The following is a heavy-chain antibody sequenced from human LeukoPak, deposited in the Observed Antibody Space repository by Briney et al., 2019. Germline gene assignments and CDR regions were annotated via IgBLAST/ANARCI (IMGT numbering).Heavy chain of an antibody. CDR1: GGTFSSYA. J-gene: IGHJ4*02. CDR3: ARTPPRGLIDF. V-gene: IGHV1-69*06. CDR2: IIPIFGTA. D-gene: IGHD3-16*01. Sequence: ASVKVSCKASGGTFSSYAISWVRQAPGQGLEWMGGIIPIFGTANYAQKFQGRVTITADKSTSTAYMELSSLTSEDTAVYYCARTPPRGLIDFRGQGTLVTVSS.